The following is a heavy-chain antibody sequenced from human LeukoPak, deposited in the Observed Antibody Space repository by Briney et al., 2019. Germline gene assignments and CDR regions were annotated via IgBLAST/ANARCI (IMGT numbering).Heavy chain of an antibody. CDR3: ARDAFGSITAQRFDP. D-gene: IGHD6-6*01. V-gene: IGHV3-30*04. CDR1: GFTFSSYA. Sequence: GRSLRLSCAASGFTFSSYAMHWVRQAPGKGLEWEAVISYDGSNKYYADSVKGRFTISRDNSKNTLYLQMNSLRAEDTAVYYCARDAFGSITAQRFDPWGQGTLVTVSS. CDR2: ISYDGSNK. J-gene: IGHJ5*02.